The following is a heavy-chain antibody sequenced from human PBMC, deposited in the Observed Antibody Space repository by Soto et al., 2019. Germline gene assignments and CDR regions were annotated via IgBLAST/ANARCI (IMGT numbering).Heavy chain of an antibody. CDR3: ARVGLYYESSGSNWFDP. Sequence: QVQLRESGPGLVKPSGTLSLTCAVSGGSISSSNWWSWVRQPPGKGLEWIGEIYHSGSTNYNPSLESRVTISLDKSKNQFSLKLNSVTPADTAMYCCARVGLYYESSGSNWFDPWGQGTLVTVSS. CDR1: GGSISSSNW. V-gene: IGHV4-4*01. CDR2: IYHSGST. J-gene: IGHJ5*02. D-gene: IGHD3-22*01.